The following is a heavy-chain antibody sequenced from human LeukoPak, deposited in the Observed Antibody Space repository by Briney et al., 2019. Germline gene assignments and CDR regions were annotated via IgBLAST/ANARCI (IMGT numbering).Heavy chain of an antibody. J-gene: IGHJ6*02. CDR3: AQDLVVVPAATYSYYGMDV. V-gene: IGHV3-23*01. Sequence: GGPLRLSCAASGFTFSIYAMSWVRQARGKGLESVAPSSGSGGNTRYAPSVKGRLTISRDTSKNTLYLKMTSMSPEDTAVYYCAQDLVVVPAATYSYYGMDVWGQGTTVTVSS. D-gene: IGHD2-2*01. CDR1: GFTFSIYA. CDR2: SSGSGGNT.